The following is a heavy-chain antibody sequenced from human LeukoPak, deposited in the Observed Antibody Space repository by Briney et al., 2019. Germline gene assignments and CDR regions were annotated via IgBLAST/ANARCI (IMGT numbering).Heavy chain of an antibody. D-gene: IGHD2-2*01. CDR3: AKGLVAATGIGY. CDR1: GDSISSSYW. CDR2: IYHSGST. V-gene: IGHV4-4*02. J-gene: IGHJ4*02. Sequence: PSETLSLTCAVSGDSISSSYWWSWVLQPPGKGLEWIVEIYHSGSTNYNPSLKSRVTISVDKSKNQFSLKLTSVTAADTAVYYCAKGLVAATGIGYWGQGTLVTVSS.